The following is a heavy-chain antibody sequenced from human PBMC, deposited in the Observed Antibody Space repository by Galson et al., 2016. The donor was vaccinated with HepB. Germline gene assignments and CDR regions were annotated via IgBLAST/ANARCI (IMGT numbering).Heavy chain of an antibody. CDR1: GGTFSGSA. Sequence: SVKVSCKASGGTFSGSAISWVRQAPGQGLEWMGGINPNTGDTKYAQKFQGRVTMTRDTSINTVYMELSSLRSDDTAEYYCARCLGYCRGGSCANWLDPWGQGTLVTVSS. V-gene: IGHV1-2*02. CDR2: INPNTGDT. J-gene: IGHJ5*02. CDR3: ARCLGYCRGGSCANWLDP. D-gene: IGHD2-15*01.